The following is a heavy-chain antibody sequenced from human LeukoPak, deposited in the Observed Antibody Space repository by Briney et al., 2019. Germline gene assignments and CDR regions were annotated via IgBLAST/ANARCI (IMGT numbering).Heavy chain of an antibody. CDR3: ARTAAALAIPDY. Sequence: SETLSLTCTVPGGSISSYYWSWIRQPPGKGLEWIGYIYYSGSTNYNPSLKSRVTISVDTSKNQFSLKLSSVTAADTAVYYCARTAAALAIPDYWGQGTLVTVSS. D-gene: IGHD6-13*01. CDR2: IYYSGST. CDR1: GGSISSYY. V-gene: IGHV4-59*01. J-gene: IGHJ4*02.